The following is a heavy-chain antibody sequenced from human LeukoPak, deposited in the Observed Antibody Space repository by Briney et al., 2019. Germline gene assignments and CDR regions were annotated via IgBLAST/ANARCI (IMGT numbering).Heavy chain of an antibody. CDR3: ARGYSYGYHDASDI. Sequence: ASVKVSCKASGYSFTTYYMHWVRQAPGQGLEWMGLINPSGGSTSYAQMFQGRVTMTRDTSTSTVYMELSSLRSDDTAVYYCARGYSYGYHDASDIWGQGTMVTV. J-gene: IGHJ3*02. CDR2: INPSGGST. V-gene: IGHV1-46*03. D-gene: IGHD5-18*01. CDR1: GYSFTTYY.